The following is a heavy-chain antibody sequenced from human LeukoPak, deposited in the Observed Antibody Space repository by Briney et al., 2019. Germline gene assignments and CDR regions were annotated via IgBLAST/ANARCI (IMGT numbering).Heavy chain of an antibody. CDR2: INPNSGGT. Sequence: ASEKVSCKASVYTFTGYYMHWVRQAPGQGLEWMGWINPNSGGTNYAHKFQGRVTMTRDTSISTAYMELSRLRSDDTAVYYCARVYDYGDYVDYWGQGTLVTVSS. D-gene: IGHD4-17*01. J-gene: IGHJ4*02. CDR3: ARVYDYGDYVDY. CDR1: VYTFTGYY. V-gene: IGHV1-2*02.